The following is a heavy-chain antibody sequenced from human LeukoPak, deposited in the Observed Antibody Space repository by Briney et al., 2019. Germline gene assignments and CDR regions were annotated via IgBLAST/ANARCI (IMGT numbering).Heavy chain of an antibody. V-gene: IGHV3-23*01. CDR1: VFTFSSYA. J-gene: IGHJ4*02. Sequence: GGSLRLSCAASVFTFSSYAMSWVRQARGKGLEWVSAISGSGGSTYYADSVKGRFTISRDNSKNTLYLQMNSLRAEDTAVYYCAKGSIADYDFWSGYYTHYFVYWGQGTLVTVSS. CDR2: ISGSGGST. CDR3: AKGSIADYDFWSGYYTHYFVY. D-gene: IGHD3-3*01.